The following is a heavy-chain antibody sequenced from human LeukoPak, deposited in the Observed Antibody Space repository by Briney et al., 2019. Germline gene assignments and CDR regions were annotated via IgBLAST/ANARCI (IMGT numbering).Heavy chain of an antibody. D-gene: IGHD2-2*01. CDR1: GYTFTSYG. J-gene: IGHJ6*02. V-gene: IGHV1-18*01. Sequence: ASVKVSCKASGYTFTSYGISWVRQAPGQGLEWMGWISAYNCNTNYAQKLQGRVTMTTDTSTSTAYMELRSLRSDDTAVYYCARKLIVVVPAAFGSYYYYGMDVWGQGTTVTVSS. CDR2: ISAYNCNT. CDR3: ARKLIVVVPAAFGSYYYYGMDV.